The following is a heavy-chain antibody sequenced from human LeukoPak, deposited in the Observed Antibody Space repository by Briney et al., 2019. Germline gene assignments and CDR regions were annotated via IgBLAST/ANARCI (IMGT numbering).Heavy chain of an antibody. CDR2: ISGSGGST. Sequence: GGSLRLSCAASGFTFSSYAMSWVRQAPGKGLEWVSAISGSGGSTYYADSVKGRFTISRDNSKNTLYLQMNSLRAEDTAVYYCAKDHPRPGIVDGNKFGYWGQGTLVTVSS. CDR3: AKDHPRPGIVDGNKFGY. CDR1: GFTFSSYA. D-gene: IGHD1-26*01. J-gene: IGHJ4*02. V-gene: IGHV3-23*01.